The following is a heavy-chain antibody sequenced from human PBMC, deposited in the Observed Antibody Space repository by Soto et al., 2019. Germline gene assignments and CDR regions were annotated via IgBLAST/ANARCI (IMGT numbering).Heavy chain of an antibody. CDR2: INPSGGST. D-gene: IGHD4-17*01. CDR3: ARAIHDYGGNSDSEY. J-gene: IGHJ4*02. V-gene: IGHV1-46*01. CDR1: GYTFTSYY. Sequence: ASVKVSWKASGYTFTSYYMHWVRQAPGQGLEWMGIINPSGGSTSYAQKFQGRVTMTRDTSTSTVYMELSSLRSEDTAVYYCARAIHDYGGNSDSEYWGQGTLVTVSS.